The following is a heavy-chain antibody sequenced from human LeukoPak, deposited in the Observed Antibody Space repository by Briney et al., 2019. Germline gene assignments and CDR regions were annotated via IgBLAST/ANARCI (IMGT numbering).Heavy chain of an antibody. CDR3: ARMYYYDSSDY. CDR1: GFTFSSYW. CDR2: IKQDGSEE. V-gene: IGHV3-7*01. Sequence: GGSLRLSCAASGFTFSSYWMSWVRQAPGKGLEWVANIKQDGSEEYYVDSVKGRFTISRDNAKNSLYLQMNSLRAEDTAVYYCARMYYYDSSDYWGQGTLVTVSS. J-gene: IGHJ4*02. D-gene: IGHD3-22*01.